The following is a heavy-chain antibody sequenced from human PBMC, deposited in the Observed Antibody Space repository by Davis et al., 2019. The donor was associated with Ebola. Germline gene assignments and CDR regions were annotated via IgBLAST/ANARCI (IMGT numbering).Heavy chain of an antibody. V-gene: IGHV1-2*06. Sequence: AASVKVSCKASGYTFTGSYIHWVRQAPGQGLEWMGRINPNSGGSNYAQRFQGRVTMTRDTSIGTAYMELRRLTSDDTAVYYCARAILIRGQNWFDPWGQGTLVTVSS. J-gene: IGHJ5*02. CDR3: ARAILIRGQNWFDP. CDR2: INPNSGGS. CDR1: GYTFTGSY. D-gene: IGHD3-10*01.